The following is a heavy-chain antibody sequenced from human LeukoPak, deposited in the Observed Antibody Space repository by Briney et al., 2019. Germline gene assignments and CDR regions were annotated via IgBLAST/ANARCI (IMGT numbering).Heavy chain of an antibody. J-gene: IGHJ5*02. CDR2: ISGSGGST. CDR3: ARGKEQQLVLDWFDP. CDR1: GFTFSSYA. Sequence: GSLRLSCAASGFTFSSYAMSWVRQAPGKGLKWVSAISGSGGSTYYADPVKGRFTISRDNSKNTLYLQMNSLRAEDTAVYYCARGKEQQLVLDWFDPWGQGTLVTVSS. D-gene: IGHD6-13*01. V-gene: IGHV3-23*01.